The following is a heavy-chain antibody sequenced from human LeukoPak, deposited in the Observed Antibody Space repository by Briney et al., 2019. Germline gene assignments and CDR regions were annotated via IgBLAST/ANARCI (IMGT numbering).Heavy chain of an antibody. V-gene: IGHV3-21*01. CDR1: GFTFSSYS. CDR2: ISSSSSYI. J-gene: IGHJ4*02. D-gene: IGHD6-13*01. Sequence: PGGSLRLSCATSGFTFSSYSMNWVRQAPGKGLEWVSPISSSSSYIYYADSVKGRFTISRDNAKNSLYLQMNSLRAEDTAVYYCARDRSGQQLVQFQDYWGQGTLVTVSS. CDR3: ARDRSGQQLVQFQDY.